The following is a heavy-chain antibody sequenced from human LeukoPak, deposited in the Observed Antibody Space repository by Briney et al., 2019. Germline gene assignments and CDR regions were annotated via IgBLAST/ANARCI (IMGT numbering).Heavy chain of an antibody. CDR1: GFTFDDYA. CDR3: AKDTGYSSGWSSYYYYYMDV. CDR2: ISWNIGSI. V-gene: IGHV3-9*01. Sequence: RRSLRLSCAASGFTFDDYAMHGVRQAPGKGLEWVSGISWNIGSIGYADSVKGRFTISRDNAKNSLYLQMNSLRAEDTALYYCAKDTGYSSGWSSYYYYYMDVWGKGTTVTVSS. D-gene: IGHD6-19*01. J-gene: IGHJ6*03.